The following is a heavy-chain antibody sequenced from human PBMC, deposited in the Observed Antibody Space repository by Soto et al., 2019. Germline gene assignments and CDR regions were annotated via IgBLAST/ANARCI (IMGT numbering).Heavy chain of an antibody. CDR1: GFTFSSYA. CDR2: ISYDGSNK. D-gene: IGHD2-15*01. Sequence: QVQLVESGGGVVQPGRSLRLSCAASGFTFSSYAMHWVRQAPGKGLEWVAVISYDGSNKYYADSVKGRFTISRDNSKNMLYLQMNSLRAEDTAVYYCARVVAQYYFDYWGQGTPVTVSS. V-gene: IGHV3-30-3*01. J-gene: IGHJ4*02. CDR3: ARVVAQYYFDY.